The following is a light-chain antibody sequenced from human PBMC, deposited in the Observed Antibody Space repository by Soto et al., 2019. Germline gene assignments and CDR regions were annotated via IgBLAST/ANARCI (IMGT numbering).Light chain of an antibody. Sequence: QSALTQPRSVSGSPGQSVTISCTGTSSDVGGYDYVSWYQHHPGKAPKLMIYGVNKRPSGVPDRFSGSRSGNTASLAISGLQGEDEADYYCCSYTSSTTPLFGGGTKVTVL. J-gene: IGLJ2*01. CDR2: GVN. CDR3: CSYTSSTTPL. V-gene: IGLV2-11*01. CDR1: SSDVGGYDY.